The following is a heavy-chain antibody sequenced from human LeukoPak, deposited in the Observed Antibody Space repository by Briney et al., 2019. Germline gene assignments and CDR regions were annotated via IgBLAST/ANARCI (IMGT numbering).Heavy chain of an antibody. CDR3: VRDLGGRSGH. V-gene: IGHV3-74*01. CDR2: INEDGSTT. Sequence: GGPLRLSCAASGFTFSSNWMHWVRQAPGKGLVWVSRINEDGSTTNYADSVKGRSTIFRDNAKNTLYLQMNSLRAEDTAVYYCVRDLGGRSGHWGQGTLVTVSS. J-gene: IGHJ4*02. CDR1: GFTFSSNW. D-gene: IGHD1-26*01.